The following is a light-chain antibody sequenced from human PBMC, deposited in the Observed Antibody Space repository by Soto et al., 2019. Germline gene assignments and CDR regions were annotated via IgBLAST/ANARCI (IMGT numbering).Light chain of an antibody. CDR1: SSNIGAGYD. J-gene: IGLJ2*01. Sequence: QSVLTQPPSVSGAPGQRVTISCTGGSSNIGAGYDVQWYQQLPGTAPKLLISGSNIRPSGVPDRFSGSKSGTSASLAITGLQAEDEADYYCQSFDRSLSASVFGGGTKVTVL. CDR2: GSN. CDR3: QSFDRSLSASV. V-gene: IGLV1-40*01.